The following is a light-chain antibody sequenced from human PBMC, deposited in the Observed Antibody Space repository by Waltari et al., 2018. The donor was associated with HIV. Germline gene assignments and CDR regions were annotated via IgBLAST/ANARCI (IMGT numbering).Light chain of an antibody. V-gene: IGKV3-15*01. Sequence: EIVMTQSPATLSVSPGERATLSCRASQSIGSRLAWYQQKPGQAPRLLIYGASTRATGIPARISGSGSGTDFTLTISSLQSEDVAVYYCQQYNSWPPYTFGQGTKVEIK. J-gene: IGKJ2*01. CDR2: GAS. CDR1: QSIGSR. CDR3: QQYNSWPPYT.